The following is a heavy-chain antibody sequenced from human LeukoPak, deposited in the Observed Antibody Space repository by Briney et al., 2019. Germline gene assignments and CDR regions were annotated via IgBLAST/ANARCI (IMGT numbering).Heavy chain of an antibody. CDR2: IYYSGST. J-gene: IGHJ6*03. CDR1: GGSISSSSYY. D-gene: IGHD2/OR15-2a*01. CDR3: AGLLGPPYYSSYYMDV. V-gene: IGHV4-39*07. Sequence: SETLSLTCTVSGGSISSSSYYWGWIRQPPGKGLEWIGSIYYSGSTYYNPSLKSRVTISVDTSKNQFSLKLSSVTAADTAVYYCAGLLGPPYYSSYYMDVWGSGTTVTVSS.